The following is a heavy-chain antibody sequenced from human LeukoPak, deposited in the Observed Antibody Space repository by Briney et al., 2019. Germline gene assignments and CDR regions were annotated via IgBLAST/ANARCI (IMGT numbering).Heavy chain of an antibody. J-gene: IGHJ4*02. Sequence: PGGSLTLSCAVSGFTYGNYDMTWVRQAPGKGLEWVSGISGSHYNNCYSDSMKGRFTITRNNYKNTLYLQMDSFRVDDTAVYYCAKGSLDGWLVTYRYFDNWGQGTLVTVSS. CDR1: GFTYGNYD. CDR2: ISGSHYNN. V-gene: IGHV3-23*01. CDR3: AKGSLDGWLVTYRYFDN. D-gene: IGHD6-19*01.